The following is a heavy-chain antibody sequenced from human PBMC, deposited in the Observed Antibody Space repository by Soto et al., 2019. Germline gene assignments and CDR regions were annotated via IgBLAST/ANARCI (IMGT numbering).Heavy chain of an antibody. CDR2: INHSGST. D-gene: IGHD3-3*02. J-gene: IGHJ4*02. Sequence: SETLSLTCAVYGGSFSGYYWSWIRQPPGKGLEWIGEINHSGSTNYNPSLKSRVSISVDTSKNQFSLKLSSVTAADTAVYYCARGPSWSSALPPSISGVRRSYYFDYWGQGTLVTVSS. V-gene: IGHV4-34*01. CDR1: GGSFSGYY. CDR3: ARGPSWSSALPPSISGVRRSYYFDY.